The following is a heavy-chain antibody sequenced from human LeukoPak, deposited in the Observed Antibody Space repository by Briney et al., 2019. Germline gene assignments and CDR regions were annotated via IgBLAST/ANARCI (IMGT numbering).Heavy chain of an antibody. CDR3: ARAFSLITIFGVVIPDAFDI. CDR2: IYHSGST. J-gene: IGHJ3*02. CDR1: GYSISSGYY. V-gene: IGHV4-38-2*02. D-gene: IGHD3-3*01. Sequence: PSETLSLTCTVSGYSISSGYYWGWIRQPPGKGLERIGSIYHSGSTYYNPSLKSRVTISVDTSKNQFSLKLSSVTAADTAVYYCARAFSLITIFGVVIPDAFDIWGQGTMVTVSS.